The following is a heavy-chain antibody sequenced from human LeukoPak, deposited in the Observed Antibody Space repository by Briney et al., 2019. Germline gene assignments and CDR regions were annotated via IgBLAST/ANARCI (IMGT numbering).Heavy chain of an antibody. Sequence: SETLSLTCTISGGSISSYYWSWIRQPPGKGPEWIGYIYHSGSTYYNPSLKSRVTISVDTSENQFSLKLSSVTAADTAVYYCARCGYSGYEFDYWGQGTLVTVSS. CDR1: GGSISSYY. D-gene: IGHD5-12*01. CDR2: IYHSGST. V-gene: IGHV4-59*06. J-gene: IGHJ4*02. CDR3: ARCGYSGYEFDY.